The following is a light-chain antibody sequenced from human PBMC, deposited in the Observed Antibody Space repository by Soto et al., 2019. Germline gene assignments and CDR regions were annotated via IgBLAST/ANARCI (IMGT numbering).Light chain of an antibody. Sequence: QSVLTQPPSLSGSPGQSVTISCTGTSSDVGGYNYVSWYQQHPGKAPKLMIYDVSKRPSGVPDRFSGSKSGNTASLTISGLQAEDEGDYYCCSYAGSYTYVFGTGTQVNVL. CDR3: CSYAGSYTYV. V-gene: IGLV2-11*01. CDR1: SSDVGGYNY. CDR2: DVS. J-gene: IGLJ1*01.